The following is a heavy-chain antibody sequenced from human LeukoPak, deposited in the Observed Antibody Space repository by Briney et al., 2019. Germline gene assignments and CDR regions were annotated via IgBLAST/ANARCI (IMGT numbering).Heavy chain of an antibody. D-gene: IGHD3-9*01. CDR2: IIPIFGTA. CDR3: ARDYRSYDILTGYYPSGMDV. CDR1: GGTFSSYA. J-gene: IGHJ6*04. V-gene: IGHV1-69*06. Sequence: SVKVSCKASGGTFSSYAISWVRQAPGQGLEWMGGIIPIFGTANYAQKFQGRVTITADKSTSTAYMELSSLRSEDTAVYYCARDYRSYDILTGYYPSGMDVWGKGTTATVSS.